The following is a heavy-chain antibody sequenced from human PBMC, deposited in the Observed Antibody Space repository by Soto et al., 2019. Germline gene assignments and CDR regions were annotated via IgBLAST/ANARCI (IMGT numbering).Heavy chain of an antibody. CDR3: VRGKRGPWYFDL. CDR2: IHSSGSI. V-gene: IGHV4-31*03. CDR1: GGSSNTAGDY. Sequence: QVQLMESGPGLVRPSQTLSLTCTVSGGSSNTAGDYWNWMRQRPGEVLEWIGSIHSSGSIYYAPSVKGRVQVSADTSKTQFSLRLDSLTAEDTAVYYCVRGKRGPWYFDLWGRGTLVAVSS. J-gene: IGHJ2*01. D-gene: IGHD3-10*01.